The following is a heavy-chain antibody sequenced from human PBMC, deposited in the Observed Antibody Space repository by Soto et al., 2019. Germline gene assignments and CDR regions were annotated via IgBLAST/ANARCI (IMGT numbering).Heavy chain of an antibody. Sequence: VGSLRLSCAASGFTFSTYAMYWVRQAPGKGLEWVAFISYDGSNKYYGDSVKGRFTISRDNSKNTLFLQVNSLRGEDTAVYYCARGARRTTMILASRVYYYGMDVWGQGTTVTVSS. J-gene: IGHJ6*02. CDR1: GFTFSTYA. D-gene: IGHD3-22*01. V-gene: IGHV3-30-3*01. CDR2: ISYDGSNK. CDR3: ARGARRTTMILASRVYYYGMDV.